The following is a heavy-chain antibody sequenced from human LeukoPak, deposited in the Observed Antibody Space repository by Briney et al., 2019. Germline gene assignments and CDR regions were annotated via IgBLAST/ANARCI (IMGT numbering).Heavy chain of an antibody. Sequence: ASVKVSCKASGYTFTSYYLHLVRQAPEQGLQWMAIINPSDGSTTYAQKFQGRVTMTRDTSTSTVYMELSSLRSDDTAVYYCARGIVVVSAAYYYYMDVWGKGTTVTISS. CDR2: INPSDGST. D-gene: IGHD2-2*01. CDR1: GYTFTSYY. V-gene: IGHV1-46*01. CDR3: ARGIVVVSAAYYYYMDV. J-gene: IGHJ6*03.